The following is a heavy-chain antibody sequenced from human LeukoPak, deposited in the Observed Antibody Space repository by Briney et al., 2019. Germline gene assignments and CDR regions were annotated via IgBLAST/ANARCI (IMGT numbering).Heavy chain of an antibody. J-gene: IGHJ4*02. CDR1: GGTFSNYA. Sequence: SVKVSCKASGGTFSNYAISWVRQAPGQGLEWMGGIILIFGTANYAQKFQGRVTITADESTSTAYMELSSLRSEDTAVYYCARVVSYSSSWYRSGLGFDYWGQGTLVTVSS. CDR3: ARVVSYSSSWYRSGLGFDY. CDR2: IILIFGTA. D-gene: IGHD6-13*01. V-gene: IGHV1-69*13.